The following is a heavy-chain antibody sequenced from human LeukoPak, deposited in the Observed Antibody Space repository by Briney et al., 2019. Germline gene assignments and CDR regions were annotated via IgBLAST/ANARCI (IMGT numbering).Heavy chain of an antibody. CDR2: ITGSGDDT. V-gene: IGHV3-23*01. Sequence: GGSLRLSCAASGFTFNNYAMTWVRQAPGKGLEWVSAITGSGDDTFHADSVKGRFTISRDNSKNTPYLQMNSLRAEDTAVYYCAKGSASSRPYYFDFWGQEILVTVST. D-gene: IGHD6-19*01. CDR1: GFTFNNYA. CDR3: AKGSASSRPYYFDF. J-gene: IGHJ4*02.